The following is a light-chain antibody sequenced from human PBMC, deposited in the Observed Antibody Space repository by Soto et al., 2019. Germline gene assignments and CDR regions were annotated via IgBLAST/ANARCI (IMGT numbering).Light chain of an antibody. CDR2: DAS. Sequence: EIVLTQSPVTLSLSPGERATLSCRASQSVGSYFAWYQQKPGQAPRLLIYDASNRATGIPARFSGSGSGTDFTLTISSLEPDDFAVYYCQQRGNWPVTFGQGTRVDIK. J-gene: IGKJ1*01. V-gene: IGKV3-11*01. CDR1: QSVGSY. CDR3: QQRGNWPVT.